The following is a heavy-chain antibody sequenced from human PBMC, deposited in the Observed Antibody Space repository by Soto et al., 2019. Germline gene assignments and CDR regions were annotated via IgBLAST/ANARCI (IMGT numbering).Heavy chain of an antibody. CDR1: GYTFTSYA. V-gene: IGHV1-3*01. D-gene: IGHD3-16*01. Sequence: ASVKVSCKASGYTFTSYAMHWVRQAPGQRLEWMGWINAGNGNTKYSQKFQGRVTITRDTSASTAYMELSSLRPEDTAVYYCARGPLGVGRNWFDPWGQGTLVNVSA. CDR3: ARGPLGVGRNWFDP. J-gene: IGHJ5*02. CDR2: INAGNGNT.